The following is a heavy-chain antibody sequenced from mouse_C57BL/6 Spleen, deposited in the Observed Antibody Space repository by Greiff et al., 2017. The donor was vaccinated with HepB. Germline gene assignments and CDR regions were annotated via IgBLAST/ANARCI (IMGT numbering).Heavy chain of an antibody. D-gene: IGHD2-3*01. Sequence: EVNVVESGGGLVKPGGSLKLSCAASGFTFSDYGMHWVRQAPEKGLEWVAYISSGSSTIYYADTVKGRFTISRDNAKNTLFLQMTSLRSEDTAMYYCARRVTPYYYAMDYWGQGTSVTVSS. J-gene: IGHJ4*01. CDR1: GFTFSDYG. V-gene: IGHV5-17*01. CDR3: ARRVTPYYYAMDY. CDR2: ISSGSSTI.